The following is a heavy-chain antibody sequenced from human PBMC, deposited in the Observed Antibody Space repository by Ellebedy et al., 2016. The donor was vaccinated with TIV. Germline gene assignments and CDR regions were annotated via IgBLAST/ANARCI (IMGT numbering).Heavy chain of an antibody. D-gene: IGHD6-6*01. CDR3: ARDRGIAARRGGLSGMDV. J-gene: IGHJ6*02. V-gene: IGHV3-48*01. CDR2: ISSIGAST. CDR1: GFTFSSFS. Sequence: GESLKISCAASGFTFSSFSMNWVRQAPGKGLEWISYISSIGASTYYADSVKGRFTISRDNARNSLDLQMNSLRAEDTAVYYCARDRGIAARRGGLSGMDVWGQGTTVTVSS.